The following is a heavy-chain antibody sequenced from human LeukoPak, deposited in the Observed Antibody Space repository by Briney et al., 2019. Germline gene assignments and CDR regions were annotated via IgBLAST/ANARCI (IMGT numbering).Heavy chain of an antibody. CDR2: INPYSGDT. CDR1: GYTFTGYH. D-gene: IGHD4-17*01. Sequence: ASVKVSCKASGYTFTGYHIHWVRQAPGQGLEWMGRINPYSGDTNFAQKFQGRVTMARDTSITTAYMDLSSLTPDDTAVYYCARVPEGDYGDYAGFDYWGQGTLVTVSS. CDR3: ARVPEGDYGDYAGFDY. V-gene: IGHV1-2*06. J-gene: IGHJ4*02.